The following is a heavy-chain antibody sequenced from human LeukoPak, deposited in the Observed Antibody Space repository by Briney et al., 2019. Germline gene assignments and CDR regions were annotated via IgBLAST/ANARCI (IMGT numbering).Heavy chain of an antibody. CDR3: ARESGGTYTEAGFDP. D-gene: IGHD1-1*01. CDR1: EYTFTDYY. J-gene: IGHJ5*02. CDR2: INPNSGAT. V-gene: IGHV1-2*04. Sequence: SVKVSCKASEYTFTDYYMHWVRQAPGQGLEWMGWINPNSGATDYVQKFQGWVTMTRDTSITTAYMDLSSLRSEDTAVYYCARESGGTYTEAGFDPWGQGTLVTVSS.